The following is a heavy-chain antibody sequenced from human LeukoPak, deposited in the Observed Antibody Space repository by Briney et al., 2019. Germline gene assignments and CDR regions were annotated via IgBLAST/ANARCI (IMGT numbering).Heavy chain of an antibody. Sequence: GSSLRLSCAASGFTFDDYAMHWVRQAPGKGLEWVSGISWNSGSIGYADSVKGRFTISRDNAKNSLYLQMNSLGAEDTALYYCARDNSGYDYVSPYFDYWGQGTLVTVSS. CDR3: ARDNSGYDYVSPYFDY. J-gene: IGHJ4*02. D-gene: IGHD5-12*01. CDR2: ISWNSGSI. CDR1: GFTFDDYA. V-gene: IGHV3-9*01.